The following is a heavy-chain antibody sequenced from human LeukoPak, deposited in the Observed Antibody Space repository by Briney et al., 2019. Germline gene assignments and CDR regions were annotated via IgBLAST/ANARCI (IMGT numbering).Heavy chain of an antibody. CDR2: ISYDGSNK. Sequence: GGSLRLSCAASGFTFSSYAMHWVRQAPGKGLEWVAVISYDGSNKYYADSVKGRFTISRDNSKNTLYLQMNSLRAEDTAVYYCARGLSTYYDIFDCWAQGTLVTVSS. V-gene: IGHV3-30-3*01. CDR3: ARGLSTYYDIFDC. CDR1: GFTFSSYA. D-gene: IGHD3-9*01. J-gene: IGHJ4*02.